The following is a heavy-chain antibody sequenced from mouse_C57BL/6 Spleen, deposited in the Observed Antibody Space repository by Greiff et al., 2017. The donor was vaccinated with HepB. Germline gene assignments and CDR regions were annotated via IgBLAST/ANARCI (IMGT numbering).Heavy chain of an antibody. CDR2: ISYDGSN. V-gene: IGHV3-6*01. Sequence: EVQLQQSGPGLVKPSQSLSLTCSVTGYSITSGYYWNWIRQFPGNKLEWMGYISYDGSNNYNPSLKNRISITRDTSKNQFFLKLNSVTTEDTATYYCARDDYDSYAMDYWGQGTSVIVSS. J-gene: IGHJ4*01. CDR1: GYSITSGYY. CDR3: ARDDYDSYAMDY. D-gene: IGHD2-4*01.